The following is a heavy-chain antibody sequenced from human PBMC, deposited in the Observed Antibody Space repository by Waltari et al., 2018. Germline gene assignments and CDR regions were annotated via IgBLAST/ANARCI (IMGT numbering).Heavy chain of an antibody. Sequence: EVQLLESGGGLVQPGGSLRLSCAASGFTFSSYAMSWVRQAPGKGLEWVSAISGSGGSTYYADSVKGRFTISRDNSKNTLYLQMNSLRAEDTAVYYCAKDSQYSSTGYNWFDPWGQGTLVTVSS. CDR1: GFTFSSYA. D-gene: IGHD6-13*01. CDR2: ISGSGGST. V-gene: IGHV3-23*01. J-gene: IGHJ5*02. CDR3: AKDSQYSSTGYNWFDP.